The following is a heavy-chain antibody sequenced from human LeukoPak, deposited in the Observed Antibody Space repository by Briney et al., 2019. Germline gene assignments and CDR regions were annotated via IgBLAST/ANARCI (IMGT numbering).Heavy chain of an antibody. Sequence: GGSLRLSCAASGFTFSSYSMNWVRQAPGKGLEWVSYISSSSSTIYYADSVKGRFTISRDNAKNSLYLQMNSLRAEDTAVYYCARVSYGDYGVLWYFDLWGRGTLVTVSS. CDR3: ARVSYGDYGVLWYFDL. CDR2: ISSSSSTI. D-gene: IGHD4-17*01. V-gene: IGHV3-48*01. J-gene: IGHJ2*01. CDR1: GFTFSSYS.